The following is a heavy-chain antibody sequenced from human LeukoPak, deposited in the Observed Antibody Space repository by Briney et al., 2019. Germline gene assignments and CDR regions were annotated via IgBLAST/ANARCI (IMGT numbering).Heavy chain of an antibody. CDR2: INHSGST. Sequence: PSETLSLTCGVHGGSFSGYYWSWIRQPPGKGLEWIGEINHSGSTNYNPSLKSRVTISVDTSKNQFSLKLSSVTAADTAVYYCARVSGMDYWGQGTLVTVSS. CDR3: ARVSGMDY. CDR1: GGSFSGYY. J-gene: IGHJ4*02. V-gene: IGHV4-34*01.